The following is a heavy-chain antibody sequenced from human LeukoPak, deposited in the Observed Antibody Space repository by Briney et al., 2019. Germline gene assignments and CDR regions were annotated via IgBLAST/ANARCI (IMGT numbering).Heavy chain of an antibody. CDR2: INHSGNT. D-gene: IGHD2-15*01. CDR3: ARDLGYCSGGSCYFDY. Sequence: GSLRLSRAASGFTFSSYSMNWVRQAPGRGLEWIGEINHSGNTNYNPSLKSRVTISVDTSKNQFSLKLSSVTAADTAVYYCARDLGYCSGGSCYFDYWGQGTLVTVSS. V-gene: IGHV4-34*01. J-gene: IGHJ4*02. CDR1: GFTFSSYS.